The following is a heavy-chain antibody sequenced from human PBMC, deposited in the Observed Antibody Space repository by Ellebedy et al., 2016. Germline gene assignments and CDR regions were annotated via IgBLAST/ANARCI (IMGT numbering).Heavy chain of an antibody. J-gene: IGHJ3*01. D-gene: IGHD1-20*01. CDR3: ARLPLTGQP. Sequence: SETLSLXXTVSGYSISSGYYWGWIRQPPGKGLEWIGSIYHSGSTYYNPSLKSRVTISVDTSKNQFSLKLSSVTAADTAVYYCARLPLTGQPWGQGTMVTVSS. V-gene: IGHV4-38-2*02. CDR1: GYSISSGYY. CDR2: IYHSGST.